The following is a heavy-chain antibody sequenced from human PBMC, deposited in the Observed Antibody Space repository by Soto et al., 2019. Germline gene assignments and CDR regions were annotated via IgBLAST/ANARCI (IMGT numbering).Heavy chain of an antibody. D-gene: IGHD5-18*01. Sequence: QVQLVESGGGVVQPGRSLRLSCAASGFTFSTYAIHWVRQAPGKGLEWVAVISYDGSNKYYADSVKGRFTISRDNSKNTLYLQMNSLRAEDTAVYYCARSEDTAMTYYYFDYWGQGTLLTVSS. CDR1: GFTFSTYA. CDR3: ARSEDTAMTYYYFDY. V-gene: IGHV3-30-3*01. CDR2: ISYDGSNK. J-gene: IGHJ4*01.